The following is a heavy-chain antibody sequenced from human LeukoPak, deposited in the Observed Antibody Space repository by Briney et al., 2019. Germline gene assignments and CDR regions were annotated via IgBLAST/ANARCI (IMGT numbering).Heavy chain of an antibody. J-gene: IGHJ1*01. V-gene: IGHV3-11*04. CDR1: GFTFSDYY. CDR2: ISSSGSTI. D-gene: IGHD3-22*01. CDR3: ARVDSSGYYYRAEYFQH. Sequence: GESLKISCAASGFTFSDYYMSWIRQAPGKGLEWVSYISSSGSTIYYADSVKGRFTISRDNAKNSLYLQMNSLRAEDTAVYYCARVDSSGYYYRAEYFQHWGQGTLVTVSS.